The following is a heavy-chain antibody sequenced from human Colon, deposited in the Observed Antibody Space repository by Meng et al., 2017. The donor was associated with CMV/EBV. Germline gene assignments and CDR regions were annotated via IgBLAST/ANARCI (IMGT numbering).Heavy chain of an antibody. J-gene: IGHJ5*02. CDR3: ARYVVMGTGTLGRTPLLPGAGKGNYFDP. V-gene: IGHV4-4*09. Sequence: GPLRLSCNVFGASISNYYWTWIRPSPGKGLQWSGQIYNIGSTNSDPSLKSRVTMSVDSSRNQISLKLRSATAADPAVYFCARYVVMGTGTLGRTPLLPGAGKGNYFDPWGQGALVTVSS. D-gene: IGHD2/OR15-2a*01. CDR2: IYNIGST. CDR1: GASISNYY.